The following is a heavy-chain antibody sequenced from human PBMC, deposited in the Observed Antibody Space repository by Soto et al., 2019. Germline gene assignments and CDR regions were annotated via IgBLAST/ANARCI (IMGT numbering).Heavy chain of an antibody. CDR1: GGSVSSGSYY. J-gene: IGHJ2*01. CDR3: ARVDPLGKYFDL. V-gene: IGHV4-61*01. D-gene: IGHD2-2*03. Sequence: QVQLQESGPGLVKPSETLSLTCTVSGGSVSSGSYYWSWIRQPPGKGLEWIGYIYYSGSTNYNPSLKGRVTISVDTSKNQFSLKLSSVTAADTAVYYCARVDPLGKYFDLWGRGTLVTVSS. CDR2: IYYSGST.